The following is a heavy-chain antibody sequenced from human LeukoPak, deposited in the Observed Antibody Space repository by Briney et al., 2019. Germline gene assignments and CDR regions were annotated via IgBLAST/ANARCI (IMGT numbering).Heavy chain of an antibody. J-gene: IGHJ4*02. CDR1: GYTFTGYY. D-gene: IGHD3-3*01. CDR3: ATSLRFFEYFSNLLDY. CDR2: INPNSGGT. Sequence: ASVKVSCKASGYTFTGYYMHWVRQAPGQGLEWMGWINPNSGGTNYAQKFQGGVTMTRDTSISTAYMELSRLRSDDTAVYYCATSLRFFEYFSNLLDYWGQGTLVTVSS. V-gene: IGHV1-2*02.